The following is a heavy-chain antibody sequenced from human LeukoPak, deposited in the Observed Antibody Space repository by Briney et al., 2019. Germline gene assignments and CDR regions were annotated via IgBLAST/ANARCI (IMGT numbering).Heavy chain of an antibody. Sequence: ASVKVSCKASGYTLTTYGITWVRQAPGQGLEWMGWISIYNGNTNYAQKFQGRVTMTTDTSTGTAYMELRSLTYDDTAVYYCARGGSGWTSDYWGQGTLVTVSS. D-gene: IGHD6-19*01. J-gene: IGHJ4*02. CDR2: ISIYNGNT. CDR1: GYTLTTYG. CDR3: ARGGSGWTSDY. V-gene: IGHV1-18*01.